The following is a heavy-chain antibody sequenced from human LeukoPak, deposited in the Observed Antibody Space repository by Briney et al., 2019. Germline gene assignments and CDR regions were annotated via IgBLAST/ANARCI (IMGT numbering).Heavy chain of an antibody. Sequence: SVKVSCKASGYTFTSYGISWVRQAPGQGLEWMGGIIPIFGTANYAQKFQGRVTITADESTSTAYMELSSLRSEDTAVYYCANLGDCSGGSCSGVPDYWGQGTLVTVSS. J-gene: IGHJ4*02. CDR1: GYTFTSYG. CDR2: IIPIFGTA. V-gene: IGHV1-69*13. CDR3: ANLGDCSGGSCSGVPDY. D-gene: IGHD2-15*01.